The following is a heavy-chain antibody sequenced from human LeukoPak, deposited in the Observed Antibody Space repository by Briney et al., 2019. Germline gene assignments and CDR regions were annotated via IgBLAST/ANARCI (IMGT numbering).Heavy chain of an antibody. CDR1: GFTFSSYT. J-gene: IGHJ4*02. CDR3: ARDQGTIFGAVINLYDY. Sequence: GGSLRLSCAASGFTFSSYTMHWVRQAPGKGLEWVALISYDGSNKYYADSVKGRFTISRDTSKNTLYLQMNSLRAEDTAVYYCARDQGTIFGAVINLYDYWGQGTLVTVSS. V-gene: IGHV3-30*04. CDR2: ISYDGSNK. D-gene: IGHD3-3*01.